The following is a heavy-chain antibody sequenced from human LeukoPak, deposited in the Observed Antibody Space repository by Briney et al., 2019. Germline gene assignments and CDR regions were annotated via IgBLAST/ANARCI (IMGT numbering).Heavy chain of an antibody. CDR3: ARDTSAWRYGMDF. CDR2: IKQDGSEK. CDR1: GFTFSSHW. D-gene: IGHD6-19*01. V-gene: IGHV3-7*01. Sequence: GGSLRLSCEASGFTFSSHWMSWVRQAPGKGLEWVAIIKQDGSEKDYVDSVTGRFTISRDNAKNSLYLQMNSLRDEDTAVYYCARDTSAWRYGMDFWGQGTTVTVSS. J-gene: IGHJ6*02.